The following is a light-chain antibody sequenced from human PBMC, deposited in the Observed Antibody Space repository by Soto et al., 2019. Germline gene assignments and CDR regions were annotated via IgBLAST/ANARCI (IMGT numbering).Light chain of an antibody. Sequence: DVQMTQSPSSLSASVGDRVTITCRASQTVTNHLNWYQQKPGKAPKLLIYAASTLQSGVPSRFCGRGSGTDFSLTITSLQPEDFATYYCQQSYFTLVTFGPGTRVDF. CDR1: QTVTNH. J-gene: IGKJ3*01. CDR3: QQSYFTLVT. CDR2: AAS. V-gene: IGKV1-39*01.